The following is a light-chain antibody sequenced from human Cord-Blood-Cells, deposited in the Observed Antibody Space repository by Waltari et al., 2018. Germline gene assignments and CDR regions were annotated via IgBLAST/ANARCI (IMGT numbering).Light chain of an antibody. CDR1: QSISSY. CDR2: AAS. CDR3: QQSYSTLWT. V-gene: IGKV1-39*01. Sequence: DTQMTQSPSSLSASVGDRVTITCRASQSISSYLNWYPQKQGKATKLMIYAASSLQSGVPSMVSGSGSGTDFTLTIGSLQPEDFATYYCQQSYSTLWTFGQGTKVEIK. J-gene: IGKJ1*01.